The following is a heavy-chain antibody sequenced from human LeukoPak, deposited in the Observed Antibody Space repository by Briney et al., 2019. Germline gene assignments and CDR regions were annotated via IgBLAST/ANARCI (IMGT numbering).Heavy chain of an antibody. D-gene: IGHD3-22*01. CDR3: AKGTQYYYDSSGYLHH. Sequence: GGSLRLSCAAFGFTFSSYEMNWVRQAPGKGLEWVSCISWNSGSIGYADSVKGRFTISRDNAKNSLYLQMNSLRAEDTALYYCAKGTQYYYDSSGYLHHWGQGTLVTVSS. CDR2: ISWNSGSI. CDR1: GFTFSSYE. J-gene: IGHJ4*02. V-gene: IGHV3-9*01.